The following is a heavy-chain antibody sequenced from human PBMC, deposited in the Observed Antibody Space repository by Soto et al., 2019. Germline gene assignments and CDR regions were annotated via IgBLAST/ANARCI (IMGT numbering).Heavy chain of an antibody. CDR3: AKLGPQFSSSSGDYYYYYMDV. V-gene: IGHV3-53*01. Sequence: GGSLRLSCAASGFTVSSNYMSWVRQAPGKGLEWVSVIYSGGSTYYANSVKGRFTISRDNSKNTLYLQMNSLRAEDTAVYYCAKLGPQFSSSSGDYYYYYMDVWGKGTTVTAP. D-gene: IGHD6-6*01. CDR1: GFTVSSNY. CDR2: IYSGGST. J-gene: IGHJ6*03.